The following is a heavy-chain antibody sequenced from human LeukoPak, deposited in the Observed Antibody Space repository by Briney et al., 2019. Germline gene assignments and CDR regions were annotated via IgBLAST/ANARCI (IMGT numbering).Heavy chain of an antibody. J-gene: IGHJ4*02. CDR3: ARGRHYYDSSGYYLDY. D-gene: IGHD3-22*01. V-gene: IGHV4-59*01. Sequence: PSETLSLTCTVSGGSISSYYWSWIRQPPGKGLEWIGYIYYSGTTNYNPSLKSRVTISVDTSKKQFSLKLTSVTAAGTAVYYCARGRHYYDSSGYYLDYWGQGTLVTVSS. CDR2: IYYSGTT. CDR1: GGSISSYY.